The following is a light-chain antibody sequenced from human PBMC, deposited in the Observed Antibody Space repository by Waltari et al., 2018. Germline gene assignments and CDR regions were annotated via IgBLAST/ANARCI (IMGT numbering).Light chain of an antibody. CDR3: QQSYDTPRT. CDR1: QYISTY. Sequence: DFQMTQSPSSLSASVGDRVTITCRASQYISTYLNWYQQKPGKGPKRLIYAASTLQSGVPSRFSGSGSGTDFTFTISSLQLEEFATYDCQQSYDTPRTFGQGTKVEVK. J-gene: IGKJ1*01. V-gene: IGKV1-39*01. CDR2: AAS.